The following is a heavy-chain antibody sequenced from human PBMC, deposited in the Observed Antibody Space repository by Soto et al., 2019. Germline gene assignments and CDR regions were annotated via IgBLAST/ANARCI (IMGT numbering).Heavy chain of an antibody. D-gene: IGHD5-18*01. CDR3: ARDPGYSYGYN. V-gene: IGHV1-18*01. Sequence: ASVKVSCKASGYTFTNFGISWVRQAPGQGLEWMGWISAYNVNTNYAQNFQGRVTMTTDTSASTAYMELSSLRSEDTAVYYCARDPGYSYGYNWGQGTLVTVSS. CDR1: GYTFTNFG. J-gene: IGHJ4*02. CDR2: ISAYNVNT.